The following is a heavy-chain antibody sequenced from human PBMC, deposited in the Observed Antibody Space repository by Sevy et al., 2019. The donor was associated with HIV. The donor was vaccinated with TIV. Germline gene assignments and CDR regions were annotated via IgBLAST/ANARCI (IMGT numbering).Heavy chain of an antibody. D-gene: IGHD6-19*01. CDR3: WSNSKQWLSPHAFDI. CDR1: GGSISSGNYY. V-gene: IGHV4-61*02. Sequence: SETLSLTCTVSGGSISSGNYYWSWVRQPAGKALEWIGSIYISGSTNYNPSLKSRVTISIDESKNQLSLKLSSVTAAGTAVYYCWSNSKQWLSPHAFDIWGQGTMVTASS. J-gene: IGHJ3*02. CDR2: IYISGST.